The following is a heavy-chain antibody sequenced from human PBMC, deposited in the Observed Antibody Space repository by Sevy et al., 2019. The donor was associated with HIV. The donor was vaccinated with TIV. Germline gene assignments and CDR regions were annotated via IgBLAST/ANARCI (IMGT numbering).Heavy chain of an antibody. J-gene: IGHJ4*02. V-gene: IGHV3-21*01. CDR3: ARGGLYYYDSSGGTDY. Sequence: GESLKISCAASGFTFSSYSMNWVRQAPGKGLEWVSSISSSSSYIYYADSVKGRFTISRDNAKNSLYLQMNSLRAEDTAVYYCARGGLYYYDSSGGTDYWGQGTLVTVSS. CDR1: GFTFSSYS. D-gene: IGHD3-22*01. CDR2: ISSSSSYI.